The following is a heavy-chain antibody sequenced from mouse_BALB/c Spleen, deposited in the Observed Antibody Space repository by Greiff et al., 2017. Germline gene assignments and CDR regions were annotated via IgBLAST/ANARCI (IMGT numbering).Heavy chain of an antibody. Sequence: EVHLVESGGGLVKPGGSLKLSCAASGFTFSSYAMSWVRQTPEKRLEWVASISSGGSTYYPDSVKGRFTISRDNARNILYLQMSSLRSEDTAMYYCARGRDDYDYWGQGTTLTVSS. D-gene: IGHD2-4*01. V-gene: IGHV5-6-5*01. CDR1: GFTFSSYA. CDR2: ISSGGST. J-gene: IGHJ2*01. CDR3: ARGRDDYDY.